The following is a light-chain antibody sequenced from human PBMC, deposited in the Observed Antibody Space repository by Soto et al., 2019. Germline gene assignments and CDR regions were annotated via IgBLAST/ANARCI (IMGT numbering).Light chain of an antibody. V-gene: IGKV1-9*01. CDR2: GAS. CDR1: QGVSSY. CDR3: QQLDSFPIT. J-gene: IGKJ5*01. Sequence: DIQLTQSPSFLSTSVGDRVTITCRASQGVSSYLAWYQQKPGKAPNLLIYGASTLQSGVPSRFSGSGSGTEFALTISSLQPEDFATYYCQQLDSFPITFGQGTDWRL.